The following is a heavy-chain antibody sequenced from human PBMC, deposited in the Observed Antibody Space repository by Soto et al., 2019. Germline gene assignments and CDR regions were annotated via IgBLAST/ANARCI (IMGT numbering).Heavy chain of an antibody. Sequence: EVQLVESGGGLVQPGGSLTLSCAGSGFPFSGSIIHWVRQAPGKGLEWAGRIRSKANNYATAFAASVQGRVTISREDSKNTAFLQMNSLKIEDTAVYFCARNLGAKYGMDVWGQGTTVTVSS. CDR3: ARNLGAKYGMDV. V-gene: IGHV3-73*02. CDR1: GFPFSGSI. D-gene: IGHD1-26*01. J-gene: IGHJ6*02. CDR2: IRSKANNYAT.